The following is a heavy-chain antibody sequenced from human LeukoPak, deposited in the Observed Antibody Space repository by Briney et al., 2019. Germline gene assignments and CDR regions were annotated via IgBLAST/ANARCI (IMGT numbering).Heavy chain of an antibody. CDR2: IIPIFGTA. Sequence: SVKVSCKASGGTFSSYAISWVRQAPGQGLEWMGGIIPIFGTANYAQKFQGGVTITADESTSTAYMELSSLRSEDTAVYYCARDPGAAAGTRYYYYMDVWGKGTTVTVSS. D-gene: IGHD6-13*01. CDR3: ARDPGAAAGTRYYYYMDV. CDR1: GGTFSSYA. J-gene: IGHJ6*03. V-gene: IGHV1-69*01.